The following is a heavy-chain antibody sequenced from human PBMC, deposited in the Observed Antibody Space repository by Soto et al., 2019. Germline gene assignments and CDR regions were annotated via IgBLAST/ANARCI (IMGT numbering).Heavy chain of an antibody. D-gene: IGHD2-2*03. V-gene: IGHV3-30*18. CDR3: AKDGYCSSTSCLPEFDY. J-gene: IGHJ4*02. Sequence: PGGSLRLSCAASGFTFSTYGMHWVRQAPGKXLEWVAVISYDGSNKYYADSVKGRFTISRDNSKNTLYLQMNSLRAEDTAVYYCAKDGYCSSTSCLPEFDYWGQGTLVTVCS. CDR1: GFTFSTYG. CDR2: ISYDGSNK.